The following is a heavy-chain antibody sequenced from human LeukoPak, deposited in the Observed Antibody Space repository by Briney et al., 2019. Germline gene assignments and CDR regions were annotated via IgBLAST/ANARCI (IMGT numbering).Heavy chain of an antibody. V-gene: IGHV3-7*01. J-gene: IGHJ4*02. D-gene: IGHD2-21*02. CDR2: IKQDGGEK. Sequence: PGGSLRLSCAASGFTFSSHWMSWVRQAPGKGLEWVANIKQDGGEKNYVASVKGRFTISSGNDKNSVYLEVNSLRAEDTAVYYCVGVAGVTATLLFVSWGQGTQVTVSS. CDR3: VGVAGVTATLLFVS. CDR1: GFTFSSHW.